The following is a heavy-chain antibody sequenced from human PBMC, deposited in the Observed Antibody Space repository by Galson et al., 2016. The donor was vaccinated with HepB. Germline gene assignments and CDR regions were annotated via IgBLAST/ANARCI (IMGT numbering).Heavy chain of an antibody. Sequence: SMRISCVASRPNFSRYDCHWVRQVTRTGLQGVTAIGGAGDIYYQGSVKGRFTISRENAKNSLYLQMNSLTAGDTAVYFCARESTGRGVDAFDIWAQGTMVIVSS. D-gene: IGHD3-16*01. V-gene: IGHV3-13*04. CDR1: RPNFSRYD. CDR3: ARESTGRGVDAFDI. J-gene: IGHJ3*02. CDR2: IGGAGDI.